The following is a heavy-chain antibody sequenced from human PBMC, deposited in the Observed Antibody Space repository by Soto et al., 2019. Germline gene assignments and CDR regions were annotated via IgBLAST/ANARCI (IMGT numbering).Heavy chain of an antibody. CDR2: INHDGNT. J-gene: IGHJ4*02. CDR3: ARGRLEAPTY. D-gene: IGHD6-25*01. V-gene: IGHV4-59*11. Sequence: TVSGGSISTHYWSWLRQSPGKGLEWIGYINHDGNTHYNPSLKSRVTISADTSKNQFSLKVSSVTAADTAVYYCARGRLEAPTYWGQGTLVTVSS. CDR1: TVSGGSISTHY.